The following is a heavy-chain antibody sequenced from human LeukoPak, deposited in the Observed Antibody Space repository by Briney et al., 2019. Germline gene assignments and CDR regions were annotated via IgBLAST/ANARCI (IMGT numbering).Heavy chain of an antibody. Sequence: GGSPRLSCAASGFTFDDYAMHWVRQAPGKGLEWVSGISWNSGSIGYADSVKGRFTISRDNAKNSLYLQMNSLRAEDTALYYCARPGGGSGNFDYWGQGTLVTVSS. J-gene: IGHJ4*02. CDR2: ISWNSGSI. V-gene: IGHV3-9*01. CDR3: ARPGGGSGNFDY. D-gene: IGHD2-15*01. CDR1: GFTFDDYA.